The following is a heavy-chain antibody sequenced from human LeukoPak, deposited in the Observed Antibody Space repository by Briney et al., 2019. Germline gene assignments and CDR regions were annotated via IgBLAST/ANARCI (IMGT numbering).Heavy chain of an antibody. CDR2: IKQDGSEK. CDR1: GFTFNSYW. J-gene: IGHJ4*02. Sequence: GGSLRLXCAASGFTFNSYWMSWVRQAPGRGLEWVANIKQDGSEKYYVDSVKGRFTISRDNAKNSLYLQMNSLRAEDTAVYYCARGTYCCDSSGYYAYFDYWGQGTLVTVSS. V-gene: IGHV3-7*01. CDR3: ARGTYCCDSSGYYAYFDY. D-gene: IGHD3-22*01.